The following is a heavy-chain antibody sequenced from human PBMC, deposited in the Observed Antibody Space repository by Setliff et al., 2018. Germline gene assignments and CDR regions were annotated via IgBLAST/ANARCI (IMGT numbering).Heavy chain of an antibody. V-gene: IGHV1-3*01. Sequence: ASVKVSCKASGFTLTSYPIHWVRQAPGQRLEWMGWINPDNGNREYSQRFQGRVTITRDTSASTVFLELSLQMNTLKAEDTAVYYCTRDIVVFTDIDYYYSGMDVWGQGTAVTVSS. CDR1: GFTLTSYP. CDR3: TRDIVVFTDIDYYYSGMDV. D-gene: IGHD2-21*01. J-gene: IGHJ6*02. CDR2: INPDNGNR.